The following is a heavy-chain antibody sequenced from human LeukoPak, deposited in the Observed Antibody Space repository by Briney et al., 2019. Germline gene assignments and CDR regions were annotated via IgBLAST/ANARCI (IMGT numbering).Heavy chain of an antibody. D-gene: IGHD1-1*01. CDR3: ARGVYWSLDY. V-gene: IGHV3-23*01. CDR1: GFIFNTNG. J-gene: IGHJ4*02. CDR2: IAGGDEST. Sequence: PAGGSLRLSCAISGFIFNTNGMNWVRQSPGKGLEWLATIAGGDESTYYADSVKGRFAISRDNSKNTVFLHMNSLRVEDTAVYYCARGVYWSLDYWGQGTPVTVSS.